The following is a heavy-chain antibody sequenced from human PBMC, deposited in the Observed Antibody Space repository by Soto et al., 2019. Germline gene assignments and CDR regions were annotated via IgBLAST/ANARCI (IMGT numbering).Heavy chain of an antibody. CDR2: IYSGGST. CDR3: GKGGAYSYGYFDF. V-gene: IGHV3-66*01. Sequence: GGSLRLSCAVSGFTVSSNYMSWVRQAPGKGLEWVSLIYSGGSTYYADSVKGRFTISRDNSKNTLYLQMNSLRAEDTAVYYCGKGGAYSYGYFDFWGQGALVTVSS. J-gene: IGHJ4*02. D-gene: IGHD5-18*01. CDR1: GFTVSSNY.